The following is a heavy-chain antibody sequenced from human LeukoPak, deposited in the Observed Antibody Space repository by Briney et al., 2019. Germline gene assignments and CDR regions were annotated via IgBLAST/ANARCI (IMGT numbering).Heavy chain of an antibody. CDR3: ARVGSGYGSYFDY. J-gene: IGHJ4*02. CDR2: IYYSGNT. V-gene: IGHV4-4*02. Sequence: PSETLSLTCDVSGGSVTSTNWWTWVRQPPGKGLEWIAYIYYSGNTNYNPSLKSRVTISVDTSKNQFSLKLNSVTAADTAVYYCARVGSGYGSYFDYWGQGTLVTVSS. D-gene: IGHD3-22*01. CDR1: GGSVTSTNW.